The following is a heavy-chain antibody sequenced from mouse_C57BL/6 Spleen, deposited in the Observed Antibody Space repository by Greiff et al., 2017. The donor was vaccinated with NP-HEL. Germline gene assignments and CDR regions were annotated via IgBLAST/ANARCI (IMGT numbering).Heavy chain of an antibody. D-gene: IGHD2-3*01. CDR3: AQGGYYHLDY. Sequence: VQLQQPGAELVMPGASVKLSCKASGYTFTSYWMHWVKQRPGQGLEWIGEIDPSDSYTNYNQKFKGKSTLTVDKSSSTAYMQLSSLTSEDSAVYYCAQGGYYHLDYWGQGTTLTVSS. CDR1: GYTFTSYW. J-gene: IGHJ2*01. CDR2: IDPSDSYT. V-gene: IGHV1-69*01.